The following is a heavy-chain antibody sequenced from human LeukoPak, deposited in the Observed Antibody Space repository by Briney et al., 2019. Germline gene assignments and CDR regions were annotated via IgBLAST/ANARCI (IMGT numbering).Heavy chain of an antibody. CDR1: GGSLSPYY. D-gene: IGHD3-10*01. J-gene: IGHJ3*02. CDR2: IYYSGSA. Sequence: SETLSLTCTVSGGSLSPYYWSWVRQPPGKGLEWIGAIYYSGSANCNASLKSRVTISVDTSNNQFSLRLSSVTAADTAVYYCGRRRISMVRGTRRQNAFDIWGQGTTVTVSS. V-gene: IGHV4-59*12. CDR3: GRRRISMVRGTRRQNAFDI.